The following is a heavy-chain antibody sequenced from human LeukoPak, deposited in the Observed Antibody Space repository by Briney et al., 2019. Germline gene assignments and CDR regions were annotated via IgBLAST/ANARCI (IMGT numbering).Heavy chain of an antibody. CDR3: ASMGGYCSSTSCYNYGMDV. J-gene: IGHJ6*02. Sequence: PGGSLRLSCAASGFTSSSYSMNWVRQAPGKGLEWVSSISSSSSYIYYADSVKGRFTISRDNAKNSLYLQMNSLRAEDTAVYYCASMGGYCSSTSCYNYGMDVWGQGTTVTVSS. CDR2: ISSSSSYI. D-gene: IGHD2-2*02. CDR1: GFTSSSYS. V-gene: IGHV3-21*01.